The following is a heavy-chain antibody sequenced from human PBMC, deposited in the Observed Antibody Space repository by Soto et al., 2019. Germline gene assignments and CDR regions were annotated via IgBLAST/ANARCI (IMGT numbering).Heavy chain of an antibody. Sequence: QVQLQESGPGLVKPSETLSLICIVSSGSISNYNWSWVRQPPGKGLEWMGYIYYSGGTRYNPSLKSRVTISVDTSKNQFSLKLISVIAADTAVYYCARSGSSDHDDAFDIWGQGTMVTVSS. J-gene: IGHJ3*02. V-gene: IGHV4-59*01. CDR2: IYYSGGT. CDR1: SGSISNYN. CDR3: ARSGSSDHDDAFDI. D-gene: IGHD3-22*01.